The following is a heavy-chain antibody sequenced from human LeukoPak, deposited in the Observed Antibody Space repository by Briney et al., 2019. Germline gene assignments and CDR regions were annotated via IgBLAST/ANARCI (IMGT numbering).Heavy chain of an antibody. CDR3: ASHTWIQLWFDY. D-gene: IGHD5-18*01. Sequence: PGGSLRLSCAASRFTFSSYWMSWVRQAPGKGLEWVANIKQDGSEKYYVDSVKGRFTISRDNAQNSLSLQMNSLRAEDTAVYYCASHTWIQLWFDYWGQGTLVTVSS. CDR2: IKQDGSEK. CDR1: RFTFSSYW. J-gene: IGHJ5*01. V-gene: IGHV3-7*01.